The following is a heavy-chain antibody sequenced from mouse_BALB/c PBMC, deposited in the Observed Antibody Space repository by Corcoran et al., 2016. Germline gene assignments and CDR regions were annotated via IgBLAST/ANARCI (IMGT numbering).Heavy chain of an antibody. D-gene: IGHD2-1*01. CDR1: GYSFTGYT. Sequence: EVQLQQSGPELVKPGASMKISCKASGYSFTGYTMNWVKQSNGKNLEWIGLINPYNGGTSYNQKFKGKATLTVDKSSSTAYMELPSLTSEDSAVYYCARRRSSGNYVFDYWGQGTTLTVSS. CDR3: ARRRSSGNYVFDY. CDR2: INPYNGGT. V-gene: IGHV1-18*01. J-gene: IGHJ2*01.